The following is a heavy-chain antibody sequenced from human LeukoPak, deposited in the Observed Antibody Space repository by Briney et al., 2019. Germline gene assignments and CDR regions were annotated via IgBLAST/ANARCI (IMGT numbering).Heavy chain of an antibody. J-gene: IGHJ4*02. CDR3: ARAYSSGWYFDY. CDR2: IIPIFGTA. D-gene: IGHD6-19*01. CDR1: GGTFSSYA. V-gene: IGHV1-69*13. Sequence: SVRVSCKASGGTFSSYAISWVRQAPGQGLEWMGGIIPIFGTANYAQKFQGRVTITADESTSTAYMELSSLRSEDTAVYYCARAYSSGWYFDYWGQGTLVTVSS.